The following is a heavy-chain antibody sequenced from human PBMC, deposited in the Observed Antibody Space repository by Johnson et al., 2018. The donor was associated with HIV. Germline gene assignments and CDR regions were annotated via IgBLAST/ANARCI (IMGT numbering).Heavy chain of an antibody. CDR1: GFTFSSYA. CDR3: ARALPWYDAFDI. D-gene: IGHD3-10*01. J-gene: IGHJ3*02. V-gene: IGHV3-30-3*01. Sequence: VQLVESGGGVVQPGRSLRLSCAASGFTFSSYAMHWVRQAPGKGLEWVAVISYDGSNKYYADSVKGRFTISRDNSKNTLYLQMNSLRAEDTAVYYCARALPWYDAFDIWGQGTMVTVSS. CDR2: ISYDGSNK.